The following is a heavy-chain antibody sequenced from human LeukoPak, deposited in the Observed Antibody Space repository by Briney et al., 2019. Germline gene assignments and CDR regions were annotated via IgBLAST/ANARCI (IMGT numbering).Heavy chain of an antibody. CDR3: AREVGATNAFDI. CDR1: VFTYSSYW. J-gene: IGHJ3*02. CDR2: IKQDGSEK. V-gene: IGHV3-7*01. Sequence: GGSLRLSCGASVFTYSSYWVSWVRQAPGKGLEWVANIKQDGSEKYYVDSVKGRFTISRDNAKNSLYLQMNSLRAEDTAVYYCAREVGATNAFDIWGQGTMVTVSS. D-gene: IGHD1-26*01.